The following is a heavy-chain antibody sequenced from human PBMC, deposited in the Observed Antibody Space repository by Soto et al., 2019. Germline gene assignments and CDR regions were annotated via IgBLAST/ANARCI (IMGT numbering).Heavy chain of an antibody. CDR2: IYYSGTT. D-gene: IGHD3-9*01. Sequence: PSETLSLTCSVSGGSVSSDRNYWSWIRQSPGRGLEWIGYIYYSGTTNYNPSLKSRVTITRDTSKNQFSLKMTSVTAADTAVYYCARDQYDIWTGYADYYYYGMHVWGQGTMVTVAS. CDR3: ARDQYDIWTGYADYYYYGMHV. CDR1: GGSVSSDRNY. V-gene: IGHV4-61*01. J-gene: IGHJ6*02.